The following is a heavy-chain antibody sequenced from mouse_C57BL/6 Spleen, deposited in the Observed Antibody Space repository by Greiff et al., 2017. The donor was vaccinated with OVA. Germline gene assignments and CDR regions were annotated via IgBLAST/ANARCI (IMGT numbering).Heavy chain of an antibody. CDR2: IFPGSGST. J-gene: IGHJ4*01. CDR1: GYTFTDYY. Sequence: QMQLKESGPELVKPGASVKISCKASGYTFTDYYINWVKQRPGQGLEWIGWIFPGSGSTYYNEKFKGKATLTVDKSSSTAYMLLSSLTSEDSAVYFCARSLDGYSAMDYWGQGTSVTVSS. V-gene: IGHV1-75*01. CDR3: ARSLDGYSAMDY. D-gene: IGHD2-3*01.